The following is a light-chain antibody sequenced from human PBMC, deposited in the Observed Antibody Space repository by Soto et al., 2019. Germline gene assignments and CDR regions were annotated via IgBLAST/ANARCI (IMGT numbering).Light chain of an antibody. Sequence: ETVFTQSPGTLSLSPGERATLPCRASQSVSSSYLAWYQQKPGQAPRLLIYGASSRATGIPDRFSGSGSGTDFTLTISRLEPEDFAVYYCQQYGSSPWTFGQGTKVDI. CDR1: QSVSSSY. CDR3: QQYGSSPWT. J-gene: IGKJ1*01. V-gene: IGKV3-20*01. CDR2: GAS.